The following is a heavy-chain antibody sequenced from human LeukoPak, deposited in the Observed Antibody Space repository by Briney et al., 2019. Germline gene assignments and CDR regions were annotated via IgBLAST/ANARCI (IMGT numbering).Heavy chain of an antibody. D-gene: IGHD3-22*01. V-gene: IGHV3-23*01. CDR3: AKRDNNDYYTGLHVFDI. Sequence: PGGSLRLPCAASGFTFSSYAMTWVRQAPGKGPEWVSGISGSGDRAYYTDSVKGRFTISRDNSKNTLDLQMNSLRAEDTAVYYCAKRDNNDYYTGLHVFDIWGQGTMVTVSS. CDR2: ISGSGDRA. J-gene: IGHJ3*02. CDR1: GFTFSSYA.